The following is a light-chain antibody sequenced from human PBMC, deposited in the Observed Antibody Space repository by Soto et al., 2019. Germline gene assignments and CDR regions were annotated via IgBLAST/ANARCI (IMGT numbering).Light chain of an antibody. Sequence: GDRVTITCRASQSISSWLAWYQQRPGKAPKFLIYDASNLESGVPSRFSGSGSGTEFTLTISSLQPDDFATYYCQQYKSYPLTFGGGTKVDIK. J-gene: IGKJ4*01. CDR1: QSISSW. V-gene: IGKV1-5*01. CDR3: QQYKSYPLT. CDR2: DAS.